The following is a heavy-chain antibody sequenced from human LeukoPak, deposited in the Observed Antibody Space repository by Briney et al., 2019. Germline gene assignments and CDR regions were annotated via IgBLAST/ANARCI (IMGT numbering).Heavy chain of an antibody. V-gene: IGHV3-23*01. CDR2: ISGSGGST. J-gene: IGHJ4*02. CDR3: AKGLDFWSGYYLFDY. Sequence: GGSLRLSCAASGFTFSSYAMSWVRQAPGKGLEWVSAISGSGGSTYYADSVKGRFTISRDNPKNTLYLQMNSLRAEDTAVYYCAKGLDFWSGYYLFDYWGQGTLVTVSS. CDR1: GFTFSSYA. D-gene: IGHD3-3*01.